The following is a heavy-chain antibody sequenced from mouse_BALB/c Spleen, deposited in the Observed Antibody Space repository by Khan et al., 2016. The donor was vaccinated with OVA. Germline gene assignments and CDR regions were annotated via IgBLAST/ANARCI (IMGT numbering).Heavy chain of an antibody. J-gene: IGHJ3*01. D-gene: IGHD2-14*01. CDR3: VRDGAYHRNDGWFAY. Sequence: VQLQESGAELARPGASVEMSCKASGYTFTSYTIHWIKLRPGQGLEWIGFINPSNGYTNYNQKFKDKATLTADKSSTTVYMQLSSLTSDDSAVYNCVRDGAYHRNDGWFAYWGQGTLVTVSA. CDR1: GYTFTSYT. CDR2: INPSNGYT. V-gene: IGHV1-4*01.